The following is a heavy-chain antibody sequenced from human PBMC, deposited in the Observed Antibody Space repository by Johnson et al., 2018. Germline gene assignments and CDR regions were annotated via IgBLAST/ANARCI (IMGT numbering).Heavy chain of an antibody. V-gene: IGHV1-3*01. J-gene: IGHJ1*01. CDR3: ARDVGGQIGMRYFRH. Sequence: QVQLVQSGAEVRKXGASXKVXCKASGYTFTRYAIQCVRQAPGQRLEYMGWMYAGNGDTSYSENFQGRVTITRDTTASTAYMELSSLRSEDTAVDFWARDVGGQIGMRYFRHWGQGTLVIVSS. CDR2: MYAGNGDT. CDR1: GYTFTRYA. D-gene: IGHD1-1*01.